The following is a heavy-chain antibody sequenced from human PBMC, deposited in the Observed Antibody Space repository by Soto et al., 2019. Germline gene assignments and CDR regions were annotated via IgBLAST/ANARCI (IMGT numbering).Heavy chain of an antibody. D-gene: IGHD3-3*01. CDR1: GFTFSSYA. CDR2: ISGSGGGT. CDR3: AKDADFWSGYTRFYFDY. Sequence: PGGSLRLSCAASGFTFSSYAMSWVRQAPGKGLEWVSAISGSGGGTYYADSVKGRFTISRDNSKNTLYLQMNSLRAEDTAVYYCAKDADFWSGYTRFYFDYWGQGTLVTVSS. J-gene: IGHJ4*02. V-gene: IGHV3-23*01.